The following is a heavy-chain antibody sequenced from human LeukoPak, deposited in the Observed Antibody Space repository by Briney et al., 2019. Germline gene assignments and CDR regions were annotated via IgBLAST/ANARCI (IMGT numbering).Heavy chain of an antibody. Sequence: EASVKVSCKASGYTFTSYGISWVRQAPGQGLEWMGWISAYNGNTNYAQKLQGRVTMTTDTSTSTAYMELRSLRSDDTAVYYCARDLGGAGYCTNGVCWGDWYFDYWGQGTLVTVSS. D-gene: IGHD2-8*01. CDR2: ISAYNGNT. J-gene: IGHJ4*02. CDR3: ARDLGGAGYCTNGVCWGDWYFDY. V-gene: IGHV1-18*01. CDR1: GYTFTSYG.